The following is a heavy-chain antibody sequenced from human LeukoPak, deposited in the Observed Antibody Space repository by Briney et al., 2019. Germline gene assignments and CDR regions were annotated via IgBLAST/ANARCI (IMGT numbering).Heavy chain of an antibody. CDR3: ARDDAMIVAIDY. V-gene: IGHV1-46*01. CDR1: GYTFISYY. J-gene: IGHJ4*02. CDR2: INPSGGST. D-gene: IGHD3-22*01. Sequence: AAVKVSCQASGYTFISYYMHWVRQAPGQGVEGMGIINPSGGSTSYAQKFQGRVTMTRDTSTSTVYMELSSLRSEDTAVYYCARDDAMIVAIDYWGQGTLVTVS.